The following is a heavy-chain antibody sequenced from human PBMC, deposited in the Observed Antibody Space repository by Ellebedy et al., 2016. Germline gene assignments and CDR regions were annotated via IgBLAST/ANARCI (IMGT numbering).Heavy chain of an antibody. CDR2: IKQDESEK. D-gene: IGHD1-26*01. CDR3: ARGSNSGFYMDV. Sequence: GESLKISXAASGFTFSSYWMYWVRQAPGKGLEWVANIKQDESEKYYVDSVKGRFTISRDNAKNSLFLQMNSLRAEDTAVYYCARGSNSGFYMDVWGKGTTVTVSS. J-gene: IGHJ6*03. V-gene: IGHV3-7*01. CDR1: GFTFSSYW.